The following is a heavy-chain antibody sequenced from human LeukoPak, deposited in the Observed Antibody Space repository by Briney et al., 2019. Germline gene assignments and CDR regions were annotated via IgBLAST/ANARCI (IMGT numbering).Heavy chain of an antibody. J-gene: IGHJ3*02. CDR1: GYSFTNYW. CDR2: IYPGDSGT. D-gene: IGHD2-15*01. CDR3: ARQLVRSGGYSGFDI. Sequence: GESLKISCKGSGYSFTNYWIGWVRQMPGKGLEWMGIIYPGDSGTTYSPSFQGQVTFSADKSISSAYLQWSSLKASDTAMYYCARQLVRSGGYSGFDIWGQGTMVTVSS. V-gene: IGHV5-51*01.